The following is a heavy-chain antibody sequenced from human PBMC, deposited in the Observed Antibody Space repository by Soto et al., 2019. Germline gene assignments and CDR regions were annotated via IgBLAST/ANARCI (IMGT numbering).Heavy chain of an antibody. D-gene: IGHD2-15*01. CDR3: ARVARGIVVVVAAKSAFDI. CDR2: IYYSGST. Sequence: SETQCLTCTVSGGSISSGGYYWSWIHQHPGKGLEWIGYIYYSGSTYYNPSLKSRVTISVDTSKNQFSLKLSSVTAADTAVYYCARVARGIVVVVAAKSAFDIWGQGTMVTVSS. CDR1: GGSISSGGYY. J-gene: IGHJ3*02. V-gene: IGHV4-31*03.